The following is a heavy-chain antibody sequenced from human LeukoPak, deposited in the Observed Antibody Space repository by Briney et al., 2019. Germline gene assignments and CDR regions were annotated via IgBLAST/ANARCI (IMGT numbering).Heavy chain of an antibody. CDR3: TREVYIVVVPAAPRGVYYYYYMDV. V-gene: IGHV3-49*03. Sequence: GGSLSLSCTASGFTSGDFAMSWQRQAPGKGRVGVGFIRSKDYGGTTEYAASVKGRFTISRDDSKIIAYLQKNSLKPEDTAMYYCTREVYIVVVPAAPRGVYYYYYMDVWGKGTTVTVSS. D-gene: IGHD2-2*01. CDR1: GFTSGDFA. CDR2: IRSKDYGGTT. J-gene: IGHJ6*03.